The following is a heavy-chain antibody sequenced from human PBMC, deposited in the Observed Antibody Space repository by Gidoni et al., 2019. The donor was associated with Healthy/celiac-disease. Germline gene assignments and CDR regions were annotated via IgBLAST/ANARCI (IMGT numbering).Heavy chain of an antibody. CDR1: GFTFSSYW. CDR3: ARDISSSWYLGAFDI. CDR2: IKQDGSEK. V-gene: IGHV3-7*01. Sequence: EVQLVESGGGLVQPGGSLGLSCAASGFTFSSYWMSWVRKAPGKGLEWVANIKQDGSEKYYVDSVKGRFTISRDNAKNSLYLQMNSLRAEDTAVYYCARDISSSWYLGAFDIWGQGTMVTVSS. J-gene: IGHJ3*02. D-gene: IGHD6-13*01.